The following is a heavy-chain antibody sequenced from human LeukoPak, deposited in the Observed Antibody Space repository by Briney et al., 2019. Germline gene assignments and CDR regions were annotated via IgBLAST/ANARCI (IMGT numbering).Heavy chain of an antibody. CDR3: ARDPGYGSGGYYGMDV. V-gene: IGHV3-21*01. CDR2: ISSGSDDI. CDR1: GFTFSYYS. D-gene: IGHD3-10*01. J-gene: IGHJ6*02. Sequence: GGSLRLSCAASGFTFSYYSMNWVRQVPGKGLGWVSSISSGSDDIYYADSVKGRFTISRDNAKNSLYLQMNSLRVEDTAVFYCARDPGYGSGGYYGMDVWGQGTTVTVSS.